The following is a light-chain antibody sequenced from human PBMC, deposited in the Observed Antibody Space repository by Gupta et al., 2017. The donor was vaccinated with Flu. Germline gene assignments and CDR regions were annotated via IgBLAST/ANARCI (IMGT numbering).Light chain of an antibody. J-gene: IGKJ4*01. CDR2: EAS. CDR3: QQYYMWPPLT. CDR1: RDIDTR. Sequence: MMTQSPATLSVSPGERLSLSCRASRDIDTRLAWYQPKPGQSPRLLIYEASTRATGVAARFSGSGSGTEFTRIVSTVQSEDSAVEFCQQYYMWPPLTFGGGTKVEI. V-gene: IGKV3-15*01.